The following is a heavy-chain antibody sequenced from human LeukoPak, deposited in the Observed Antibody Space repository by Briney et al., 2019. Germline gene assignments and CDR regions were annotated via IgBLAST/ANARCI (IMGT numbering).Heavy chain of an antibody. CDR1: GFTFDDYG. V-gene: IGHV3-20*04. CDR3: AKGNSGSYSLDWFDP. J-gene: IGHJ5*02. D-gene: IGHD5-12*01. Sequence: PGGSLRLSCAASGFTFDDYGMSWVRQAPGKGLEWVSGINWNGGSTGYADSVKGRFTISRDNAKNSLYLQMNSLRAEDMAFYYCAKGNSGSYSLDWFDPWGQGTLVTVSS. CDR2: INWNGGST.